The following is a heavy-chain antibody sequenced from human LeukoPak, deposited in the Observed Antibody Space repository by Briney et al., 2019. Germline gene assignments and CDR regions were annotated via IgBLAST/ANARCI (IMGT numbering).Heavy chain of an antibody. D-gene: IGHD6-19*01. V-gene: IGHV3-23*01. J-gene: IGHJ4*02. Sequence: GGSLRLSCAASRFTFSTYTMAWVRQVPGKGLEWVSAISAGGGDTYYADSVKGRFTISRDNSKNTLYLQMNSLRGEDTAIYYCAKASYGHQWPYYFDYWGQGTLVTVSS. CDR1: RFTFSTYT. CDR2: ISAGGGDT. CDR3: AKASYGHQWPYYFDY.